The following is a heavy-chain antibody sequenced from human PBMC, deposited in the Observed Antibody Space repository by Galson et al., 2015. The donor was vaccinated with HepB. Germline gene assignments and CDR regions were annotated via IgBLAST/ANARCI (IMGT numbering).Heavy chain of an antibody. CDR1: GGSITSGPYY. CDR3: ARGGYGDRERFDY. CDR2: IFYAGTT. J-gene: IGHJ4*02. V-gene: IGHV4-39*07. D-gene: IGHD4-17*01. Sequence: LSLTCSVSGGSITSGPYYWGWIRQPPGKGLEWIGSIFYAGTTYYSPSLKSRVTISIDTSKNELSLTLNSVTAADTAFYYCARGGYGDRERFDYWGQGTLVTVSS.